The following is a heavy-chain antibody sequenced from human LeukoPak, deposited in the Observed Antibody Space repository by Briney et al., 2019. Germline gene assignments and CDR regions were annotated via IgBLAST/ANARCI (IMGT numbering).Heavy chain of an antibody. D-gene: IGHD4-17*01. CDR2: IIPIFGTA. CDR1: GGTFSSYA. J-gene: IGHJ4*02. V-gene: IGHV1-69*13. Sequence: ASVMVSCKASGGTFSSYAISWVRQAPGQGLEWMGGIIPIFGTANYAQKFQGGVTITADESTSTAYMELSSLRSEDTAVYYCASSKPDGDYEDYWGQGTLVTVSS. CDR3: ASSKPDGDYEDY.